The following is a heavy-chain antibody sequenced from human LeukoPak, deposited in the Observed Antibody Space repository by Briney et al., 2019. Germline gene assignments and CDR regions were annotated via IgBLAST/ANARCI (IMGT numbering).Heavy chain of an antibody. CDR3: ARDRVYFDY. D-gene: IGHD6-6*01. J-gene: IGHJ4*02. Sequence: SETLSLTCAVYGGSFSGHYWSWIRQPPGKGLEWIGEINHSGSTNYNPSLKSRVTISVDTSKNQFSLKLSSVTAADTAVYYCARDRVYFDYWGQGTLVTVSS. CDR2: INHSGST. V-gene: IGHV4-34*01. CDR1: GGSFSGHY.